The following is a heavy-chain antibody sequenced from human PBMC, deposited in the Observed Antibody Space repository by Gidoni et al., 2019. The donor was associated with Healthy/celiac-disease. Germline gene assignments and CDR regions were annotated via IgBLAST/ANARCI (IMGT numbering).Heavy chain of an antibody. D-gene: IGHD6-13*01. CDR1: GFTFSSYA. CDR3: AKDLQRHSSMGEYFDY. J-gene: IGHJ4*02. CDR2: ISGSGGST. Sequence: EVQLVESGGGLVQPGGSLRLSCAASGFTFSSYAMSWVRQAPGKGLEWVSAISGSGGSTYYADSVKGRFTISRDNSKNTLYLQMNSLRAEDTAVYYCAKDLQRHSSMGEYFDYWGQGTLVTVSS. V-gene: IGHV3-23*04.